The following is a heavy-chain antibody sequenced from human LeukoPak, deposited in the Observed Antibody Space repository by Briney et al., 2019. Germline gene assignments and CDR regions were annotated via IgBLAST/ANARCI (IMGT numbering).Heavy chain of an antibody. V-gene: IGHV3-23*01. CDR2: LSNSGGSGGTT. CDR3: AKAMSTDHYDSKGFYRVDFDS. D-gene: IGHD3-22*01. J-gene: IGHJ4*02. Sequence: GSLRLSCAASGFTFSTYAMSWVRQAPGKGLEWVSALSNSGGSGGTTYFADSVKGRFSISRDNSKSTLYLQLSSLTAEDTAVYYCAKAMSTDHYDSKGFYRVDFDSWGQGTLVTLSS. CDR1: GFTFSTYA.